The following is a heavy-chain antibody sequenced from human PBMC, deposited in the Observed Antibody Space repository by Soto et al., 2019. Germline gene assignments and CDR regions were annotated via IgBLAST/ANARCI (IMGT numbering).Heavy chain of an antibody. CDR2: INPNSGGT. CDR3: ARYMGYRSGWYDRGY. CDR1: GYMFTNYG. J-gene: IGHJ4*02. D-gene: IGHD6-19*01. V-gene: IGHV1-2*02. Sequence: ASVKVSCKASGYMFTNYGISWVRQAPGQGLEWMGWINPNSGGTNYAQKFQGRVTMTRDTSISTAYMELSRLRSDDTAVYYCARYMGYRSGWYDRGYWGQGTLVTVSS.